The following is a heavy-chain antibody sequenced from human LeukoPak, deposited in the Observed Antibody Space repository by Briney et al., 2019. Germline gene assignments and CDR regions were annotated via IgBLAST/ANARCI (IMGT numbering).Heavy chain of an antibody. CDR3: ARAAEGYYYESSGYPPDY. CDR2: INPKSGGT. D-gene: IGHD3-22*01. CDR1: GYTFTGYY. V-gene: IGHV1-2*02. Sequence: ASVKVSCKASGYTFTGYYMHWVRQAPRQGLEWMGWINPKSGGTKYAQKFQGRVTMTRDTSISTAYMELSRLRSDDTAVYYCARAAEGYYYESSGYPPDYWGQGTLVTVSS. J-gene: IGHJ4*02.